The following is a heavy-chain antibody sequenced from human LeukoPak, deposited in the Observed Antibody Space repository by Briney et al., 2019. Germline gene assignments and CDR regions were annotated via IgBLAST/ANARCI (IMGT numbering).Heavy chain of an antibody. CDR3: ARCRLEPYYYYYGMDV. V-gene: IGHV4-59*01. Sequence: SETLSLTCTVSGGSISSYYWSWIRQPPGKGLEWIGYIYYSGSTNYNPSLKSQVTISVDTSKNQFSLKLSSVTAADTAVYYCARCRLEPYYYYYGMDVWGQGTTVTVSS. CDR2: IYYSGST. J-gene: IGHJ6*02. CDR1: GGSISSYY. D-gene: IGHD1-1*01.